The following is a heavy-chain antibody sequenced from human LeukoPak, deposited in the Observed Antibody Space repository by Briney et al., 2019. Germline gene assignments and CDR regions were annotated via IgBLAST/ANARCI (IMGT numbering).Heavy chain of an antibody. CDR2: IFHNGIT. D-gene: IGHD2-2*01. CDR3: ARRISTRRGETCSSTSCYFDY. Sequence: PSETPSLTCAASGFSISRGYFWAWIRQSPGKGLEWIESIFHNGITYYNPSLKSRITISVDTSKNQFSLRLSSVTAADTAVYYCARRISTRRGETCSSTSCYFDYWGQGTLVTVSS. V-gene: IGHV4-38-2*01. CDR1: GFSISRGYF. J-gene: IGHJ4*02.